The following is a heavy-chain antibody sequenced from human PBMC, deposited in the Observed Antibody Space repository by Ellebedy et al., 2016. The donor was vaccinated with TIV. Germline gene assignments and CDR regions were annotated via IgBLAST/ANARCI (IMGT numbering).Heavy chain of an antibody. D-gene: IGHD3-10*01. CDR3: ARGGAYYHRYFDD. CDR1: GGTFNSHA. Sequence: SVKVSCKASGGTFNSHAISWVRQAPGHGLDWMGGITGMFRTVTYAQKFQGRVKITADEFMTTAYRELSSLRSEDTAVYYCARGGAYYHRYFDDWGQGTLVTVSS. V-gene: IGHV1-69*13. CDR2: ITGMFRTV. J-gene: IGHJ4*02.